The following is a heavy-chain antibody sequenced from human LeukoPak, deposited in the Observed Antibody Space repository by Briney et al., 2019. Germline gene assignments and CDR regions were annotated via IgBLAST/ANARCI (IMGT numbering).Heavy chain of an antibody. CDR2: TRNKVKSYTT. Sequence: GGSLRLSCAASGFTFTDRYMGWVRHAPGKGLDWVGRTRNKVKSYTTEYAASVRGRFTISRDDSKSSLYLQMNSLQAEDTAVYYCVRVGIGHQFDDYWGQGALVTVSS. CDR1: GFTFTDRY. D-gene: IGHD3-9*01. CDR3: VRVGIGHQFDDY. J-gene: IGHJ4*02. V-gene: IGHV3-72*01.